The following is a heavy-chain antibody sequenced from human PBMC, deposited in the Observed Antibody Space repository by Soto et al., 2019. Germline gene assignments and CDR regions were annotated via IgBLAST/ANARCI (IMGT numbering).Heavy chain of an antibody. Sequence: SETLSLTCTVSGGSISSGGYYWSWIRQHPGKGLEWIGYIYYSGSTYYNPSLKSRVTISVDTSKNQFSLKLSSVTAADTAVYYCARVRPKEGYQYYYGMDVWGQGTTVTVSS. D-gene: IGHD6-13*01. CDR2: IYYSGST. CDR3: ARVRPKEGYQYYYGMDV. CDR1: GGSISSGGYY. J-gene: IGHJ6*02. V-gene: IGHV4-31*03.